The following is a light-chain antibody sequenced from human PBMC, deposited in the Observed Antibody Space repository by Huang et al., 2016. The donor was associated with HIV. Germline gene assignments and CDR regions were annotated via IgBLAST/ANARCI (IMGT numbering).Light chain of an antibody. V-gene: IGKV1-39*01. CDR2: AAS. J-gene: IGKJ1*01. CDR1: QSITRY. CDR3: QKSHSLPWM. Sequence: DIQMTQSPSSLSASVGDRVTITCRASQSITRYLNWYQQQPGKAPKLLIYAASRLQSGVPSSFSGSGSGTDFTLTISSLQPEDFATYYCQKSHSLPWMFGQGTKVEIK.